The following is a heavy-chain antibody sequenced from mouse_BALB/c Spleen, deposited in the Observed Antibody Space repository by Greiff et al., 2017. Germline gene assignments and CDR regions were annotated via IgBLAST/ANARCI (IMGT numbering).Heavy chain of an antibody. Sequence: EVQRVESGGGLVQPGGSRKLSCAASGFTFSSFGMHWVRQAPEKGLEWVAYISSGSSTIYYADTVKGRFTISRDNPKNTLFLQMTSLRSEDTAMYYCARLFGNYVPGYAMDYWGQGTSVTVSS. CDR3: ARLFGNYVPGYAMDY. J-gene: IGHJ4*01. D-gene: IGHD2-1*01. CDR2: ISSGSSTI. CDR1: GFTFSSFG. V-gene: IGHV5-17*02.